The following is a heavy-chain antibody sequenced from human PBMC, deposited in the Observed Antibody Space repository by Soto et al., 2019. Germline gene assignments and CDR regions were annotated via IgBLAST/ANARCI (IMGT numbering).Heavy chain of an antibody. Sequence: ASVTGSCQASCSTFTSYGISWVRQAPGQGLEWMGWISAYNGNTNYAQKLQGRVTMTTDTSTSTAYMELRSLRSDDTAVYYCARDSLGYCSSTSCYDWFDPWGQGTLVTVSS. J-gene: IGHJ5*02. CDR2: ISAYNGNT. D-gene: IGHD2-2*01. CDR3: ARDSLGYCSSTSCYDWFDP. CDR1: CSTFTSYG. V-gene: IGHV1-18*01.